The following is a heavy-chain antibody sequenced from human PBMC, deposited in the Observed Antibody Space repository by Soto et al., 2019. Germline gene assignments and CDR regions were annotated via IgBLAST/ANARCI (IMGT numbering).Heavy chain of an antibody. CDR1: GFTFSSYW. CDR2: IKQDGSEK. CDR3: AREQMYYDILTGYSPRGGMDV. D-gene: IGHD3-9*01. V-gene: IGHV3-7*01. J-gene: IGHJ6*02. Sequence: LRLSCAASGFTFSSYWMSWVRQAPGKGLEWVANIKQDGSEKYYVDSVKGRFTISRDNAKNSLYLQMNSLRAEDTAVYYCAREQMYYDILTGYSPRGGMDVWGQGTTVTVSS.